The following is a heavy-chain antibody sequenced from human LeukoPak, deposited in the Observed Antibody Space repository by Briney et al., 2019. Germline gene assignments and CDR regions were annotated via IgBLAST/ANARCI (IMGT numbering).Heavy chain of an antibody. J-gene: IGHJ4*02. CDR2: IRSKAYGGTT. Sequence: GGSLRLSCTASGFTFGDYAMSWFRQAPGKGLEWVGFIRSKAYGGTTEYAASVKGRFTISRDDSKSIAYLQMNRLKTEDTAVYYCTRVRSDGRGYYFDYWGQGTLVTVSS. CDR1: GFTFGDYA. CDR3: TRVRSDGRGYYFDY. V-gene: IGHV3-49*03. D-gene: IGHD5-24*01.